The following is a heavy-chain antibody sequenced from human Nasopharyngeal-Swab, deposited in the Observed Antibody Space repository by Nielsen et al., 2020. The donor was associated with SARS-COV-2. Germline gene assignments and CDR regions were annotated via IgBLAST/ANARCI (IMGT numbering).Heavy chain of an antibody. CDR3: ARGGYFYHGAFDI. D-gene: IGHD5-12*01. Sequence: GESLKISCAATGFTFGAYWMHWVRQTSGKGLVWFSRIEGDGSSTYYADSVSGRFTISRDNARNTLYLQMNSLRVDDTAVYYCARGGYFYHGAFDIWGQGTMVTVSS. CDR1: GFTFGAYW. J-gene: IGHJ3*02. CDR2: IEGDGSST. V-gene: IGHV3-74*01.